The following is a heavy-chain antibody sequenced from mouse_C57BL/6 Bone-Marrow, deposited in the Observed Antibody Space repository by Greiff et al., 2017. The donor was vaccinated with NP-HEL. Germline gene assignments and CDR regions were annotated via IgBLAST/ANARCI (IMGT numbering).Heavy chain of an antibody. V-gene: IGHV5-17*01. CDR3: STAPWFAY. J-gene: IGHJ3*01. CDR1: GFTFSDYG. CDR2: ISSGSSTI. Sequence: EVMLVESGGGLVKPGGSLNLSCAASGFTFSDYGMHWVRQAPEKGLEWVAYISSGSSTIYYADTVKGRFTISRDNAKNTLFLQMTSLRSEDTAMYYCSTAPWFAYWGQGTLVTVSA.